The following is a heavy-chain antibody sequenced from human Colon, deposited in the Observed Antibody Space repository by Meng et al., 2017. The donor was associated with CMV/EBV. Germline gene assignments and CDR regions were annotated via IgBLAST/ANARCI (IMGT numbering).Heavy chain of an antibody. D-gene: IGHD3-10*01. CDR2: IKRKSDGGTL. V-gene: IGHV3-15*01. Sequence: ASGFTFSNAWMSWVRQAPGKGLEWVGRIKRKSDGGTLDYAAPVKGRFSISRDDAKNTLYLEMNSLKIEDTAVYYCSAGAGMSDTDYWGQGTLVTVSS. CDR3: SAGAGMSDTDY. J-gene: IGHJ4*02. CDR1: GFTFSNAW.